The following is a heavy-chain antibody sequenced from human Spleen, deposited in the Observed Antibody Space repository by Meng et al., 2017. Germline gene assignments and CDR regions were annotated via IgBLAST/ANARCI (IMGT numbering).Heavy chain of an antibody. CDR3: ARVNYYDSSGQNWYFDL. CDR2: IFYSGST. CDR1: GGSISRSNHY. V-gene: IGHV4-31*03. J-gene: IGHJ2*01. Sequence: VHVPGWVPGRVKPSQTLSLPGSVSGGSISRSNHYWTWIRQLPGKGLEWIGNIFYSGSTNSNPSLRSRITMSLDTSKNQFSLKLTSVTAADTAVYYCARVNYYDSSGQNWYFDLWGRGTLVTVAS. D-gene: IGHD3-22*01.